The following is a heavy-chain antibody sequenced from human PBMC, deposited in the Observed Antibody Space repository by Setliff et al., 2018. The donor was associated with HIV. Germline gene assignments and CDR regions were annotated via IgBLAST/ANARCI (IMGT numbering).Heavy chain of an antibody. D-gene: IGHD3-22*01. CDR3: ARDRLTYYFDY. V-gene: IGHV4-38-2*02. CDR2: IYHNGIT. CDR1: GYSISSGYY. J-gene: IGHJ4*02. Sequence: PSETLSLTCGVSGYSISSGYYWGWIRQPPGKGLEWIGSIYHNGITYYNPSLKSRVTISVDTSQNQFSLKLRSVTAADTAVYYCARDRLTYYFDYWGQGILVTVSS.